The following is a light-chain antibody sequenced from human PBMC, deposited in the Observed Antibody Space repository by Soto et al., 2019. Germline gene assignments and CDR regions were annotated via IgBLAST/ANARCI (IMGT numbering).Light chain of an antibody. J-gene: IGKJ5*01. CDR2: GAS. CDR3: QQRSNWPPIT. V-gene: IGKV3D-15*01. Sequence: EIVMTQSPATLSVSPGERATLSCRASQSVSSNLAWYQQKPGQAPRLLITGASTRATGVPARFSGGGSGTEFTLTITSLQSEDFAVYYCQQRSNWPPITFGQGTRLEIK. CDR1: QSVSSN.